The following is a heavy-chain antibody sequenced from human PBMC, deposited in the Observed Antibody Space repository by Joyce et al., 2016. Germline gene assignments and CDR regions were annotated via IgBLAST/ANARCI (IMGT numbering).Heavy chain of an antibody. CDR3: TSGGDSSGYYYYYSDN. D-gene: IGHD3-22*01. Sequence: EVQLLESGGGLVQPGGSLRLSCAASGFTSGITFNYYAMAWVRQAPGKGLEWVSAISGGGSKTYYANSVKGRFTMSRDNSKNTVFLQMTSLRAEDTALYYCTSGGDSSGYYYYYSDNWGQGTLVTVSS. CDR1: GFTSGITFNYYA. CDR2: ISGGGSKT. V-gene: IGHV3-23*01. J-gene: IGHJ4*02.